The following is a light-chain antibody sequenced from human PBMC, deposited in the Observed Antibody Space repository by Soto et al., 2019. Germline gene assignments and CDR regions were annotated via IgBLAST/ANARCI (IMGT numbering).Light chain of an antibody. CDR2: GAS. J-gene: IGKJ5*01. CDR3: QHYGSSPPIT. CDR1: QSVSSTS. Sequence: DIVLTQSPGTLSLSPGERATLSCRASQSVSSTSLAWYQQKPGQAPRLLIYGASSRATGIPDRFSGGGSGTDFPLTISRLEPEDFEVYYCQHYGSSPPITFGQGTRLEIK. V-gene: IGKV3-20*01.